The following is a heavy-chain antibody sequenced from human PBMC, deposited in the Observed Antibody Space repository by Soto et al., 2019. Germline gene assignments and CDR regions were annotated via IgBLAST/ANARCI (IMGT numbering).Heavy chain of an antibody. CDR1: GYTFTSYA. Sequence: ASVKVSCKASGYTFTSYAMHWVRQAPEQRLEWMGWINAGNGNTKYSQKFQGRVTITRDTSASTAYMELSSLRSEDTAVYYCARDGGHSSSWPSIDPWGQGTLVTVSS. D-gene: IGHD6-13*01. CDR3: ARDGGHSSSWPSIDP. V-gene: IGHV1-3*01. J-gene: IGHJ5*02. CDR2: INAGNGNT.